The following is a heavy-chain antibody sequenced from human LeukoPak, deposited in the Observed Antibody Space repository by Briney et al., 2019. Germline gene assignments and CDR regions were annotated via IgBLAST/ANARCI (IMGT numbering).Heavy chain of an antibody. V-gene: IGHV3-30*18. CDR1: GFTFSNYA. D-gene: IGHD3-10*01. Sequence: GALRLSCAASGFTFSNYAMHWVRQAPGKGLEWVAVVSYDGVNKYYPDSVKGRFTISRDNSKNTLYLQMNSLRAEDTAVYYCAKEMTSRGYFDYWGQGTLVTVSS. CDR2: VSYDGVNK. CDR3: AKEMTSRGYFDY. J-gene: IGHJ4*02.